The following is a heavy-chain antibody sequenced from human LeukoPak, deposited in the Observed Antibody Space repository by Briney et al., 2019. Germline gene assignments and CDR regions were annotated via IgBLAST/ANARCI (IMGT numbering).Heavy chain of an antibody. Sequence: PSETLSLTCGVSGGPVSGYYWSWLRQSPGKGLEWIGEITRYGNTNYNPSLKSRVTISVDTSKNQFSLKLSSVTAADTAVYYCARGIIVVVPAARKHGMDVWGQGTTVTVSS. J-gene: IGHJ6*02. D-gene: IGHD2-2*01. V-gene: IGHV4-34*01. CDR1: GGPVSGYY. CDR3: ARGIIVVVPAARKHGMDV. CDR2: ITRYGNT.